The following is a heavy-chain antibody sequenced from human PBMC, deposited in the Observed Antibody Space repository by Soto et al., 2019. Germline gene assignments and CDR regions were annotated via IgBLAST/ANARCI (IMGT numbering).Heavy chain of an antibody. Sequence: GGSLRLSCVASGFTFSSYAMSWVRQAPGKGLEWVSAISGSGGSTYYADSVKGRFTISRDNSKNTLYLQMNSLRAEDTAVYYCAKAECGGDCYHLDYWGKGTLVTVYS. CDR1: GFTFSSYA. CDR3: AKAECGGDCYHLDY. J-gene: IGHJ4*02. CDR2: ISGSGGST. D-gene: IGHD2-21*02. V-gene: IGHV3-23*01.